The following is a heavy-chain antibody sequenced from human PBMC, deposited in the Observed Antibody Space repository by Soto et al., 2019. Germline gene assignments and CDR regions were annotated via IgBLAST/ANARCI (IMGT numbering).Heavy chain of an antibody. CDR2: IYYSGST. D-gene: IGHD3-10*01. Sequence: PSETLSLTCPVSGGSISSGDCYWSWIRQPPGKGLEWIGYIYYSGSTYYNPSLKSRVTISVDTSKNQFSLKLSSVTAADTAVYYCASRKSSPYFDYWGQGTLVTVSS. CDR1: GGSISSGDCY. J-gene: IGHJ4*02. CDR3: ASRKSSPYFDY. V-gene: IGHV4-30-4*01.